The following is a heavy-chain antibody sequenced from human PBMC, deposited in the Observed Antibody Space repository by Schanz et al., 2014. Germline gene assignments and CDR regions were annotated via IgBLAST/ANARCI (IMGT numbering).Heavy chain of an antibody. J-gene: IGHJ4*02. V-gene: IGHV1-69*02. CDR3: TRGRGFYDF. Sequence: VQLEQSGAEVKKPGSSVKVSCKASGGTFSTYTISWLRQAPGQGLEWMGRIIPVLAIANYAQKFQGRVTTTADNSTRTAFMDLGSLRPEYATGYFWTRGRGFYDFWGQGTLVTVSS. D-gene: IGHD3-10*01. CDR1: GGTFSTYT. CDR2: IIPVLAIA.